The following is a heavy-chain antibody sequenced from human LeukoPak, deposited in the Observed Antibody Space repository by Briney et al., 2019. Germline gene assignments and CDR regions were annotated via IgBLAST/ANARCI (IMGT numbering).Heavy chain of an antibody. V-gene: IGHV3-9*01. D-gene: IGHD5-24*01. CDR1: GFTFDDYA. CDR3: AKDIGSGMATSYFDY. J-gene: IGHJ4*02. CDR2: ISWNSGSI. Sequence: GGSLRLSCAASGFTFDDYAMHWVRQAPGKGLEWVSGISWNSGSIGYADSVEGRFTISRDNAKNSLYLQMNSLRAEDTALYYCAKDIGSGMATSYFDYWGQGTLVTVSS.